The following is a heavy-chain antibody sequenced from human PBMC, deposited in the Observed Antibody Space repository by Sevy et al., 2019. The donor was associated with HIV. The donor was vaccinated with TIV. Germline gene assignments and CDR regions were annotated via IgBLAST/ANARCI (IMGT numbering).Heavy chain of an antibody. Sequence: GGSLRLSCAASGFTFSSYAMSWVRQAPGKGLEWVSAISGSGGSTYYADSVKGRFTISRDNSKNTLYLQMNSLRAEDTAVYYCAKVSGSGSYYHYYYYDGMDVWGQGTTVTVSS. D-gene: IGHD3-10*01. CDR2: ISGSGGST. CDR3: AKVSGSGSYYHYYYYDGMDV. CDR1: GFTFSSYA. J-gene: IGHJ6*02. V-gene: IGHV3-23*01.